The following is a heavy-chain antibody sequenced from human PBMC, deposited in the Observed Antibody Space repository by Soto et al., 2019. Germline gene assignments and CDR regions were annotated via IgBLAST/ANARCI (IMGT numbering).Heavy chain of an antibody. J-gene: IGHJ5*02. CDR1: GFTFSSYA. CDR2: ISYDGSNK. CDR3: AREDWSGYYSVSDSDHLNWFDP. D-gene: IGHD3-3*01. Sequence: QVQLVESGGGVVQPGRSLRLSCAASGFTFSSYAMHWVRQAPGKGLEWVAVISYDGSNKYYADSVKGRFTISRDNSKNTLYMQMNSLRAEDTAVYYCAREDWSGYYSVSDSDHLNWFDPWGQGTLVTVSS. V-gene: IGHV3-30-3*01.